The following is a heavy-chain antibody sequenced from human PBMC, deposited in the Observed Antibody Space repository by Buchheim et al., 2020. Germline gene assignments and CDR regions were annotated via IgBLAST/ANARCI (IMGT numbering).Heavy chain of an antibody. D-gene: IGHD3-3*01. Sequence: QVQLQESGPGLVKPSETLSLTCSISGDSISAYYWSWIRQPAGKGLEWIGRIYASGTTSYNPSLKSRVTMSVDTSTNQFSLKVYSVTAADTAVYYCARGKGSVRVLRFFAAFDYWGQGTL. CDR2: IYASGTT. V-gene: IGHV4-4*07. J-gene: IGHJ4*02. CDR1: GDSISAYY. CDR3: ARGKGSVRVLRFFAAFDY.